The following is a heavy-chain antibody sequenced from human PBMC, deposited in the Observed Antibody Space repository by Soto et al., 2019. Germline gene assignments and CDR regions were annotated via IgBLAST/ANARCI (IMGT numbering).Heavy chain of an antibody. Sequence: SWWSLRLSCSASVFTFDDYAMHWFRQVPGKGLEWVSGINWNSGSIGYGDSVKGRFAISRDNAKNSLHLQMNSLSAEDTAFYYCVKDESINWYSGHFRHWGQGTLVTVSS. CDR1: VFTFDDYA. D-gene: IGHD6-13*01. J-gene: IGHJ1*01. V-gene: IGHV3-9*01. CDR2: INWNSGSI. CDR3: VKDESINWYSGHFRH.